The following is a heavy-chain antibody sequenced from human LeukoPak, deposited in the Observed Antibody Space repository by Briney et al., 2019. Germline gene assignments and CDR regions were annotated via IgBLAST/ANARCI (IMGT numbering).Heavy chain of an antibody. CDR1: GYTFTSYY. Sequence: ASVNVSCKASGYTFTSYYMHWVRQAPGQGLEWMGIINPSGGSTSYAQKFQGRVTMTRDTSTSTVYMELSSLRSEDTAVYYCASMGYDILTGLWFDYWGQGTLVTVSS. J-gene: IGHJ4*02. CDR3: ASMGYDILTGLWFDY. D-gene: IGHD3-9*01. V-gene: IGHV1-46*01. CDR2: INPSGGST.